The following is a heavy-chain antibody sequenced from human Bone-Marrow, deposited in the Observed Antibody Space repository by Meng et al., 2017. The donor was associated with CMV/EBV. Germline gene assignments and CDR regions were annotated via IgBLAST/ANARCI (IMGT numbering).Heavy chain of an antibody. CDR3: AREKDRRDPAPDAFDI. V-gene: IGHV3-30-3*01. CDR2: ISYDGSNK. J-gene: IGHJ3*02. Sequence: GESLKISCAASGFTFSSYAMHWVRQAPGKGLEWVAVISYDGSNKYYADSVKGRFTTSRDNSKNTLCLQMNSLRAEDTAVYYCAREKDRRDPAPDAFDIWGQGTMVTVSS. D-gene: IGHD2-21*02. CDR1: GFTFSSYA.